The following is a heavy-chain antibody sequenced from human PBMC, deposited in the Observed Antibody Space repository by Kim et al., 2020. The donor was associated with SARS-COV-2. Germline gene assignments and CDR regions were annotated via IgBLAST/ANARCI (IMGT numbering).Heavy chain of an antibody. V-gene: IGHV3-9*01. D-gene: IGHD3-22*01. CDR2: ISWNSGSI. CDR3: AKDNGPYYYDSSGYFY. Sequence: GGSLRLSCAASGFTFDDYAMHWVRQAPGKGLEWVSGISWNSGSIGYADSVKGRFTISRDNAKNSLYLQMNSLRAEDTALYYCAKDNGPYYYDSSGYFYWGQGTLVTVSS. CDR1: GFTFDDYA. J-gene: IGHJ4*02.